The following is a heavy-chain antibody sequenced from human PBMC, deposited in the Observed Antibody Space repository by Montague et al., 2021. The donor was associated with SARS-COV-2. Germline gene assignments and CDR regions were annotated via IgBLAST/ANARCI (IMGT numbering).Heavy chain of an antibody. CDR1: GGSMSDYY. CDR3: ARLTQLGYCSSASCSPALYFVY. Sequence: SETLSLTCTVSGGSMSDYYWTWIRQPPGKGPEWIGYFSRSGGSNYSPSLRGRVTISLVTSRSQFSLQLSSVTAADTAFYYCARLTQLGYCSSASCSPALYFVYWGQGFLVSVSS. J-gene: IGHJ4*02. V-gene: IGHV4-59*01. CDR2: FSRSGGS. D-gene: IGHD2-15*01.